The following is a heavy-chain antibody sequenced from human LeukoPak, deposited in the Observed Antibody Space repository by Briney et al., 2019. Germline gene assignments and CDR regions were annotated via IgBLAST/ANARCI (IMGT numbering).Heavy chain of an antibody. Sequence: GGSLRLSCAASGFTFSDHYMDWVRQAPGKGLEWVGRTRNKANSYTTEYAASVKGKFTISRDNSKNSLYLQMNSLKTEDTAVYYCARGFYGDFKTDYWGQGTLVTVSS. CDR2: TRNKANSYTT. CDR1: GFTFSDHY. V-gene: IGHV3-72*01. D-gene: IGHD4-17*01. CDR3: ARGFYGDFKTDY. J-gene: IGHJ4*02.